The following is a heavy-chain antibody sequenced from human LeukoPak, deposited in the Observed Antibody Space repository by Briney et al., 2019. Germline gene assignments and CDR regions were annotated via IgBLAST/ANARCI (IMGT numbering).Heavy chain of an antibody. D-gene: IGHD3-16*01. J-gene: IGHJ3*02. Sequence: PGGSLRLSCAASGFTVSSNYMSCVRHAPGKGLEWVSVIYSGGSTYYADSVKGRFTISRDNSKNTLYLQMNSLRAEDTAVYYCARDKGGCAFDIWGEGTMVTVSS. V-gene: IGHV3-53*01. CDR1: GFTVSSNY. CDR2: IYSGGST. CDR3: ARDKGGCAFDI.